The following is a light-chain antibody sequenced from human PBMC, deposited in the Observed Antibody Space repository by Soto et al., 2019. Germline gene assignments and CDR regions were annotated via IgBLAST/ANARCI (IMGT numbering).Light chain of an antibody. CDR3: QQCERSPLT. V-gene: IGKV3-20*01. CDR1: QSVSSIY. J-gene: IGKJ1*01. Sequence: LLTQSPGTLSLSPGERATLACRTSQSVSSIYLTWYQQKPGQAPRLLFYGASNRASDIPDRFSGSGSGTDFTLTINRLEPEDFAVYYCQQCERSPLTFGQGTKVDIK. CDR2: GAS.